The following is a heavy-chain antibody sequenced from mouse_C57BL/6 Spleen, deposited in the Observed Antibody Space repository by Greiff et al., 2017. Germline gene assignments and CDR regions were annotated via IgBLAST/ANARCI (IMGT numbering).Heavy chain of an antibody. CDR2: INPSNGGT. V-gene: IGHV1-53*01. CDR1: GYTFTSYW. D-gene: IGHD1-1*01. CDR3: AHYDSSPFYRNYYAMDY. Sequence: QVQLQQPGTELVKPGASVKLSCKASGYTFTSYWMHWVKQRPGQGLAWIGNINPSNGGTNYNEKFKSKATLTVDKSSSTAYMQLSGLTSEDSAVYYCAHYDSSPFYRNYYAMDYWGQGTSVTVSS. J-gene: IGHJ4*01.